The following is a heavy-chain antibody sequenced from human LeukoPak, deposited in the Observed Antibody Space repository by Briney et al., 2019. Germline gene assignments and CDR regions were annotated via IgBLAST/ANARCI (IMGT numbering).Heavy chain of an antibody. J-gene: IGHJ4*02. D-gene: IGHD5-18*01. CDR2: ISASGGST. CDR1: GFTFSSNV. V-gene: IGHV3-23*01. CDR3: AKGREHLWFPDY. Sequence: SGGSLRLSCAASGFTFSSNVMTWARQAPGKGLEWFSGISASGGSTYYADSVKGRFTISRDNSKNTVYLQMNTLRADDTAVYYCAKGREHLWFPDYWGQGTLVTVSS.